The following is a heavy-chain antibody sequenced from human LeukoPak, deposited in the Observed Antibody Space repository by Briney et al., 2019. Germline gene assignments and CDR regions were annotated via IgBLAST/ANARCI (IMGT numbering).Heavy chain of an antibody. Sequence: GRSLRLSCAASGFTFSSYAMHWVRQAPGKGLEWVAVISYDGSNKYYADSVKGRFTISRDNSKNTMYLQMNSLGAEDTAVYYCARDGYDLNTPMVSTICDHWGQGSLVTVSS. CDR2: ISYDGSNK. CDR3: ARDGYDLNTPMVSTICDH. V-gene: IGHV3-30-3*01. D-gene: IGHD5-18*01. J-gene: IGHJ4*02. CDR1: GFTFSSYA.